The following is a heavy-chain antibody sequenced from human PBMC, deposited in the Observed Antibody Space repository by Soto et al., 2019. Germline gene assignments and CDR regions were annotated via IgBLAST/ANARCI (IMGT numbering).Heavy chain of an antibody. D-gene: IGHD6-19*01. CDR2: ISYDGSKK. CDR3: AKDEVLIAKDESVVISGWYGYFDC. J-gene: IGHJ4*02. V-gene: IGHV3-30*18. Sequence: QVQLVESGGGVVQPGRSLRLSCAASGFTFSSFGMHWVRQAPGKGLEWVAVISYDGSKKYYADSVKGRFTISRDNSKNTLYLQMNSLRAEDTAVYFCAKDEVLIAKDESVVISGWYGYFDCWGQGTLVTVSS. CDR1: GFTFSSFG.